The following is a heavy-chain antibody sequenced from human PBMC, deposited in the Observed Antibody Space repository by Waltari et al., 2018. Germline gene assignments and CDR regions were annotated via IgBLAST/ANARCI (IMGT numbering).Heavy chain of an antibody. J-gene: IGHJ4*02. CDR1: GFTFSRFA. V-gene: IGHV3-48*03. D-gene: IGHD3-3*01. CDR3: ARGRSIFGVPVEASYLDY. Sequence: EVQIVESGGGLVQPGGSLRLSCEVTGFTFSRFAMHWVRQAPGKGLEWLSSVSESGDYMYYADSVKGRFTSSRDNAKSSLSLHMSSLRDEDTAVYYCARGRSIFGVPVEASYLDYWGQGSLVTVSP. CDR2: VSESGDYM.